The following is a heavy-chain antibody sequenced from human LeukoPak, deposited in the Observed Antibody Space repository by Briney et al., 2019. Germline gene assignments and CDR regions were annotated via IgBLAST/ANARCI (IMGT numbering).Heavy chain of an antibody. CDR3: TRVFSHGYSDY. Sequence: GSLRLSCAASGFTFSSYEMNWVRQPPGKGLEFIGYIYYSGTTKYNPSLKSRVAISVDTSKNQFSLKLNSVTAADTAVYYCTRVFSHGYSDYWGQGTLVTVSS. CDR1: GFTFSSYE. CDR2: IYYSGTT. J-gene: IGHJ4*02. D-gene: IGHD3-22*01. V-gene: IGHV4-59*01.